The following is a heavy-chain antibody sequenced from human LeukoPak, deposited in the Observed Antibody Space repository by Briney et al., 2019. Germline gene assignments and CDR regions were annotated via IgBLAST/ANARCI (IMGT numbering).Heavy chain of an antibody. D-gene: IGHD1-14*01. V-gene: IGHV3-48*01. CDR2: ISSSTTI. J-gene: IGHJ4*02. CDR3: VKDNPLDY. Sequence: GGSLRLSCAASGFTFSSYSMMWVRQAPGKGLEWVSYISSSTTIHYADSVKGRFTISRDNSKNTLYLHINSLRAEDTAVYYCVKDNPLDYWGQGTLVIVSS. CDR1: GFTFSSYS.